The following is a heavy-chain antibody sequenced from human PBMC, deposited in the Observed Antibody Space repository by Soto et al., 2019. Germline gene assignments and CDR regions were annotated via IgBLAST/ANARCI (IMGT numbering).Heavy chain of an antibody. CDR1: GFTFSSYA. D-gene: IGHD3-10*01. CDR3: ARDQASRPYYYGSGSYDY. J-gene: IGHJ4*02. V-gene: IGHV3-30-3*01. Sequence: QVQLVESGGGVVQPGRSLRLSCAASGFTFSSYAMHWVRQAPGKGLEWVAVISYDGSNKYYADSVKGRFTISRDNSKNTVYLQMNSLRAEDTAVYYCARDQASRPYYYGSGSYDYWGQGTLVTVSS. CDR2: ISYDGSNK.